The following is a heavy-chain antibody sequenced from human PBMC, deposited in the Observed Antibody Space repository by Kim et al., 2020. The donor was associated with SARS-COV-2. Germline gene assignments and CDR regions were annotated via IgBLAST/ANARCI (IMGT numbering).Heavy chain of an antibody. CDR2: IYYSGST. J-gene: IGHJ4*02. CDR1: GGSISSSGYY. Sequence: SETLSLTCTVSGGSISSSGYYWGWIRQPPGKGLEWIGSIYYSGSTYYKPSLKSRVTISVDTSKNQFSLKLSSVTAADTAVYYCARLGDPSYDSSGYYDYWGQGTLVTVSS. CDR3: ARLGDPSYDSSGYYDY. V-gene: IGHV4-39*01. D-gene: IGHD3-22*01.